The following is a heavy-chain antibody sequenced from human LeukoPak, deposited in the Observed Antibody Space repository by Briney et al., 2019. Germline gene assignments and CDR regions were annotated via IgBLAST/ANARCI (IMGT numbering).Heavy chain of an antibody. CDR2: ISGSGGST. V-gene: IGHV3-23*01. D-gene: IGHD3-22*01. CDR3: AKGKIVVGFFDY. Sequence: GGSLRLSCAASGFTFISYAMSWVRQAPGKGLEWVSAISGSGGSTYYADSVKGRFTISRDNSKNTLYLQMNSLRAEDTAVYYCAKGKIVVGFFDYWGQGTLVTVSS. CDR1: GFTFISYA. J-gene: IGHJ4*02.